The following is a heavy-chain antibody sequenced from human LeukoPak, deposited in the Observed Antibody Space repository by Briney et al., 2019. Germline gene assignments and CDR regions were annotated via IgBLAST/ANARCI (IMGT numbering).Heavy chain of an antibody. D-gene: IGHD2-15*01. CDR2: IIDIGST. CDR3: AKDYGNCSGGRCYSVPGDY. Sequence: PGGSLRLSCAASGFTFSSYAMSWVRQAPGKGLEWVSTIIDIGSTYYADSVKGLFTISRDISKNTVYLQMNSLRAEDTAVYYCAKDYGNCSGGRCYSVPGDYWGQGTVVTVSS. J-gene: IGHJ4*02. V-gene: IGHV3-23*01. CDR1: GFTFSSYA.